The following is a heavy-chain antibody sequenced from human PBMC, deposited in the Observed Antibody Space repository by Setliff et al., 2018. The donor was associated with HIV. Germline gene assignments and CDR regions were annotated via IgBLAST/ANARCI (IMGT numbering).Heavy chain of an antibody. CDR3: ASGKNYIFWSSYFGMDV. D-gene: IGHD3-3*01. V-gene: IGHV3-23*01. CDR1: EFTFSSYA. CDR2: ISGSGGTK. J-gene: IGHJ6*02. Sequence: GGSLRLSCVASEFTFSSYAMNWVRQAPGKGLEWVSTISGSGGTKYYADSVKGRFTISRDNSKNTLYLQMDSLRGDDLAVYYCASGKNYIFWSSYFGMDVWGQGTTVTVSS.